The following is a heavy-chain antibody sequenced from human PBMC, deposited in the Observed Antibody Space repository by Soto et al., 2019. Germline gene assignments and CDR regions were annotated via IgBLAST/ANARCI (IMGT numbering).Heavy chain of an antibody. CDR3: AEDASHSGRYDY. V-gene: IGHV3-23*01. D-gene: IGHD1-26*01. J-gene: IGHJ4*02. CDR2: ISGSGGST. Sequence: EVQLLESGGGLVQPGGSLRLSCAASGFTFSSYAMSWVRQAPGKGLEWVSAISGSGGSTYYADSVRGRFTISRDNSKNTLYLQMNSLRVEDTAVYYCAEDASHSGRYDYWGQGTLVTVSS. CDR1: GFTFSSYA.